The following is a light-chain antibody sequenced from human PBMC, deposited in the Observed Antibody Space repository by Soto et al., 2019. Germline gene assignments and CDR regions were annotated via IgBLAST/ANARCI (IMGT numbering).Light chain of an antibody. CDR2: SNN. CDR1: SSNIGKNN. CDR3: SAWDDSLNGHLV. Sequence: QSALTQPPSASGTPGQRLSISCSGNSSNIGKNNVNWYQQLPRTAPNLLIYSNNQRPPGVPARFSGAKSGTSASLAVSALQSDEDEDYYCSAWDDSLNGHLVFGGGTKVTVL. V-gene: IGLV1-44*01. J-gene: IGLJ2*01.